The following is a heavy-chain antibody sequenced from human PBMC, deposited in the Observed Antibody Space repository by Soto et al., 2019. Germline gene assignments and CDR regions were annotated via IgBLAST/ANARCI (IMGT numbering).Heavy chain of an antibody. CDR1: GGTFSSYA. Sequence: QVQLVQSGAEVKKPGSSVKVSCKASGGTFSSYAISWVRQAPGQGLEWMGGIIPIFGTANYAQKFQGRVTITGDKPTSTAYMGLHSLTSEDTAVNYCAREDNSPSSWAYNYYDMNVWGKGTTVTVPS. V-gene: IGHV1-69*06. CDR3: AREDNSPSSWAYNYYDMNV. J-gene: IGHJ6*04. D-gene: IGHD6-13*01. CDR2: IIPIFGTA.